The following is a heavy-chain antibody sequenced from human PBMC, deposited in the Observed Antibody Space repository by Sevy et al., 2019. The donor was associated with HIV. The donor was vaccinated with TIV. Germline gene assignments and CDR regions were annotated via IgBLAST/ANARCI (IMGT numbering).Heavy chain of an antibody. J-gene: IGHJ4*02. Sequence: SETLSLTCAVSGGSISSSNWWSWVRQPPGKGLEWIGEIYHSGSTNYNPSLKSRVTISVDKAKNQFSLKLSSVTAADTAVYYCARASKGSIWYGAVEFDYWGQGTLVTVSS. V-gene: IGHV4-4*02. CDR3: ARASKGSIWYGAVEFDY. CDR2: IYHSGST. D-gene: IGHD3-10*01. CDR1: GGSISSSNW.